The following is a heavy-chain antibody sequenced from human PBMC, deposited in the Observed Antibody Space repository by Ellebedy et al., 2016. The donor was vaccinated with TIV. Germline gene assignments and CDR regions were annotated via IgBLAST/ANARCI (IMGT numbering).Heavy chain of an antibody. CDR2: INPSGGST. CDR3: AKSRSSGWLHTPDY. J-gene: IGHJ4*02. D-gene: IGHD6-19*01. V-gene: IGHV1-46*04. CDR1: GYTFSSYY. Sequence: AASVKVSCKASGYTFSSYYMHWVRQSPGQGLEWMGIINPSGGSTTYAQNLQGRVTMTRHTSTTTVYMELSSLRSEDTAVYYCAKSRSSGWLHTPDYWGQGTLVIVSS.